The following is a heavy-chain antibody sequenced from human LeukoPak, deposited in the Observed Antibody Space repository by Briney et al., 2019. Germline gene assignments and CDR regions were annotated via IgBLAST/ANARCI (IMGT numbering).Heavy chain of an antibody. Sequence: SEALSLTCTVSGGSISSYYWSWIRQPAGKGLEWIGRIYSSGSTNYNPSLKSRVIMSVDTSKSQFSLKLTSVTAADTAVYYCAREPNYSGSYLPDYWGQGTLVTVSS. CDR2: IYSSGST. J-gene: IGHJ4*02. D-gene: IGHD1-26*01. CDR3: AREPNYSGSYLPDY. V-gene: IGHV4-4*07. CDR1: GGSISSYY.